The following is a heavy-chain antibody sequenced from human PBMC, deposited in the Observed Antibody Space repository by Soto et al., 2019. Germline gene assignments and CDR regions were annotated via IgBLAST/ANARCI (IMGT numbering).Heavy chain of an antibody. CDR1: GGSISSGDYY. V-gene: IGHV4-31*03. CDR3: ARLDRPAFSNWLDT. CDR2: IYFSGTT. D-gene: IGHD1-1*01. Sequence: ASETLCLTCTVSGGSISSGDYYWSWIRQHPGKGLEWIGTIYFSGTTYYNPSLKSRVTISVDTSKNQFSLNLSSVTAADTAVYYCARLDRPAFSNWLDTWGQGPLLSVS. J-gene: IGHJ5*02.